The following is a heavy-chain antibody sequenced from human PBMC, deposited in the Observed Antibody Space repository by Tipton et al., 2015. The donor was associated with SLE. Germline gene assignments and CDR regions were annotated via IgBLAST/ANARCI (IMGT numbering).Heavy chain of an antibody. V-gene: IGHV4-61*01. J-gene: IGHJ4*02. CDR2: IHYSGST. CDR1: GGSISSGYYY. CDR3: ARTEWYQSFDY. Sequence: TLSLTCTVSGGSISSGYYYWSWIRQPPGKGLEWIGYIHYSGSTNYNPSLESRVTMSVDTSNNQFSLRLSSVTAADTAVYYCARTEWYQSFDYWGQGTLVTVSS. D-gene: IGHD2-2*01.